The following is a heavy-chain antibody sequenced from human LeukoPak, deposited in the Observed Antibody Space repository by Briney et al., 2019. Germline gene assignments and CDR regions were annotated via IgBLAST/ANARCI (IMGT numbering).Heavy chain of an antibody. Sequence: PGGSLRLSCAASGFTFSSYAMHWVRQAPGKGLEWVAVISYDGSNKYYADSVKGRFTISRDNSKNTLYLQMNSLRAEDTAVYYCASQSTGYWPPGDYWGQGTLVAVSS. CDR3: ASQSTGYWPPGDY. D-gene: IGHD3-9*01. V-gene: IGHV3-30*04. CDR2: ISYDGSNK. J-gene: IGHJ4*02. CDR1: GFTFSSYA.